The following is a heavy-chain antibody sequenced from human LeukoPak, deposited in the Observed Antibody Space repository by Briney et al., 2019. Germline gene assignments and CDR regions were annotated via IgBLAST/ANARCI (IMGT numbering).Heavy chain of an antibody. CDR3: AGDRRYYGSGSYYSYFDY. V-gene: IGHV3-30-3*01. J-gene: IGHJ4*02. Sequence: GGSLRLSCAAPGFSVSSNHMIWVRQAPGKGLEWVAVISYDGSNKYYADSVKGRFTISRDNSKNTLYLQMNSLRAEDTAVYYCAGDRRYYGSGSYYSYFDYWGQGTLVTVSS. CDR1: GFSVSSNH. CDR2: ISYDGSNK. D-gene: IGHD3-10*01.